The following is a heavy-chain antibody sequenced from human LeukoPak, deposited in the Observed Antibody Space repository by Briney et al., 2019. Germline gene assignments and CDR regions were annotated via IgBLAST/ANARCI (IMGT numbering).Heavy chain of an antibody. CDR2: IYYTGST. D-gene: IGHD2-15*01. CDR1: GGSISGFY. J-gene: IGHJ6*03. V-gene: IGHV4-59*01. CDR3: ARTTEGYCRGRSCYSYYYYMDV. Sequence: PSETLSLTCTVSGGSISGFYWSWSRQPPGKGLEWIGYIYYTGSTNYNPSLKSRVTISVDTSKNQFSLKLSSVTAADTAVYYCARTTEGYCRGRSCYSYYYYMDVWGKGTTVTVSS.